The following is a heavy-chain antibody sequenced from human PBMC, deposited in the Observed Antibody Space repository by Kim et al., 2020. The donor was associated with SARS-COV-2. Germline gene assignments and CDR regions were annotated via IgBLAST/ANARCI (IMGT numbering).Heavy chain of an antibody. Sequence: SETLSLTCTVSGGSISSGGYYWSWIRQHPGKGLEWIGYIYYSGSTHYNPSLKSRVTISVETSKNQFSLKLSSVTAADTAVYYCARGGTIFGVVTRPFDYWGQGTLVTVSS. D-gene: IGHD3-3*01. CDR3: ARGGTIFGVVTRPFDY. CDR1: GGSISSGGYY. V-gene: IGHV4-31*03. J-gene: IGHJ4*02. CDR2: IYYSGST.